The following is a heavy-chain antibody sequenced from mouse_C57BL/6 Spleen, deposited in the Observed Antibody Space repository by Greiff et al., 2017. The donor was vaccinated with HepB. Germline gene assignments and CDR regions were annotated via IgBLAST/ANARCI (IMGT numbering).Heavy chain of an antibody. Sequence: VQLQQSGPVLVKPGASVKMSCKASGYTFTDYYMNWVKQSHGKSLEWIGVINPYNGGTSYNQKFKGKATLTVDKSSSTAYMELNSLTSEDSAVYYCARRGSNGAMDYWGQGTSVTVSS. CDR3: ARRGSNGAMDY. CDR2: INPYNGGT. V-gene: IGHV1-19*01. J-gene: IGHJ4*01. D-gene: IGHD2-5*01. CDR1: GYTFTDYY.